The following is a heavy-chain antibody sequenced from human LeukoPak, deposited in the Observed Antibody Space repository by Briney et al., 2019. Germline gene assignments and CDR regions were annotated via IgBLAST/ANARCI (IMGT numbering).Heavy chain of an antibody. J-gene: IGHJ6*04. CDR3: ARGGDIVVVVAATPYYGMDV. CDR1: GGTFSSYA. CDR2: IIPIFGTA. D-gene: IGHD2-15*01. V-gene: IGHV1-69*13. Sequence: SVKVSCKASGGTFSSYAISWVRQAPGQGLEWMGGIIPIFGTANYAQKFQGRVTITADESTSTAYMELSSLRSEDTAVYYCARGGDIVVVVAATPYYGMDVWGKGTTVTVSS.